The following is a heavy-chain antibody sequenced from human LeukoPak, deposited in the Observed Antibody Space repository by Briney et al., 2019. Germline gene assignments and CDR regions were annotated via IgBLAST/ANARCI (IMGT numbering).Heavy chain of an antibody. CDR1: GYTFTSYG. D-gene: IGHD2-15*01. CDR2: IYSGGNI. J-gene: IGHJ4*02. V-gene: IGHV3-23*03. Sequence: SCKASGYTFTSYGISWVRQAPGKGLEWVSVIYSGGNIYYIDSVKGRFTVSRDTSKNTLYLQMNSLRAEDTAVYFCASRHCSGGGCYFAGADPFDYWGQGTLVTVSS. CDR3: ASRHCSGGGCYFAGADPFDY.